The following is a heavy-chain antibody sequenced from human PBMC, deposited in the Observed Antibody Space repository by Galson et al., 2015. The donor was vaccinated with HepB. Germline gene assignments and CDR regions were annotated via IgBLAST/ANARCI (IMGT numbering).Heavy chain of an antibody. CDR2: IIPTFGTT. D-gene: IGHD2-15*01. V-gene: IGHV1-69*13. CDR3: AREVGRPAMYYVDY. CDR1: GGTFSSYA. J-gene: IGHJ4*02. Sequence: SVKVSCKASGGTFSSYAISWVRQAPGQGLEWVGDIIPTFGTTNYAHKFRGRVTITADESSTTAYMELTSLRPEDTAVYFCAREVGRPAMYYVDYWGQGTPVTVAS.